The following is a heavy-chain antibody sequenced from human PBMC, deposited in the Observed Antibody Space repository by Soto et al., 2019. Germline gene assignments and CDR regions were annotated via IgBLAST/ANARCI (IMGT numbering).Heavy chain of an antibody. CDR1: GDTVSSNSVA. Sequence: LSLTCVGSGDTVSSNSVAWNWVRQSPSRGLEWLGRTYYRSRWYSDYAVSVRSRIDINADTSKNHVSLQLTSVTPEDTAVYYCARSEEDTDYYYYGMDVWGQGTTVTVSS. D-gene: IGHD2-15*01. V-gene: IGHV6-1*01. CDR2: TYYRSRWYS. CDR3: ARSEEDTDYYYYGMDV. J-gene: IGHJ6*02.